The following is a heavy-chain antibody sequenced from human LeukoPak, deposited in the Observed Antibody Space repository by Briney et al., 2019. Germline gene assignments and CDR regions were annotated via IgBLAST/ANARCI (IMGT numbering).Heavy chain of an antibody. V-gene: IGHV4-39*01. D-gene: IGHD2/OR15-2a*01. CDR2: IYYSGTT. Sequence: SETLSLTCTVSGGSISSSNYYWGWIRQPPGMGLEWIGSIYYSGTTYYNPSLECRVTVSVDTSKNQFSLKLSSVTAADTAVYYCARHSSRSHPNFDYWGQGTLVTVSS. J-gene: IGHJ4*02. CDR1: GGSISSSNYY. CDR3: ARHSSRSHPNFDY.